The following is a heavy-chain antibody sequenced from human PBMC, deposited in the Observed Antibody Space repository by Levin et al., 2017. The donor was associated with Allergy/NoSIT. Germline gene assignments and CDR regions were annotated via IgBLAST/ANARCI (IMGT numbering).Heavy chain of an antibody. D-gene: IGHD3-22*01. CDR1: EFTFSNYA. V-gene: IGHV3-30-3*01. CDR3: ARDHGLGYDSSGSTIDY. CDR2: ISYDGSDK. Sequence: SCAASEFTFSNYAMHWVRQAPGKGLEWVAVISYDGSDKYYADSVKGRFTISRDNSKNTLYLQMNSLRAEDTAVYYCARDHGLGYDSSGSTIDYWGQGTLVTVSS. J-gene: IGHJ4*02.